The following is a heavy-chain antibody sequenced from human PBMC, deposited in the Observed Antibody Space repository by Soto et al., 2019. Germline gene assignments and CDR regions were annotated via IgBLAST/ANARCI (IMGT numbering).Heavy chain of an antibody. CDR2: ISAYNGNT. J-gene: IGHJ4*02. Sequence: QVQLVQSGAEVKKPGASVKVSCKASGYTFTSYGISWVRQAPGQGLEWMGWISAYNGNTNYAQKRQGRVTMTTDTSTSTAYMELRSRRSDDTAVYYCARDGLPITMVRGVPLDYWGQGTLVTVSS. CDR3: ARDGLPITMVRGVPLDY. D-gene: IGHD3-10*01. CDR1: GYTFTSYG. V-gene: IGHV1-18*01.